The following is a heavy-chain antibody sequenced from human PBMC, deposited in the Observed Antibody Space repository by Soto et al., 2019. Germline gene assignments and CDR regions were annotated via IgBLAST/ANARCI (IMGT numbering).Heavy chain of an antibody. D-gene: IGHD3-22*01. CDR1: GFTVSSNY. CDR2: IYSGGST. CDR3: ASDYYDSSGYYVDY. V-gene: IGHV3-53*01. J-gene: IGHJ4*02. Sequence: PGGSLRLSCAASGFTVSSNYMSWVRQAPGKGLEWVSVIYSGGSTYYADSVKGRFTISRDNSKNTLYLQMNSLRAEDTAVYYCASDYYDSSGYYVDYWGQGTLVTVSS.